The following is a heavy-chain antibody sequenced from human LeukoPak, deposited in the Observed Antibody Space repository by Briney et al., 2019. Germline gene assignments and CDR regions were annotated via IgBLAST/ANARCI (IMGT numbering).Heavy chain of an antibody. V-gene: IGHV3-49*04. J-gene: IGHJ4*02. CDR3: TRDRGSSTLGDY. CDR1: GFTFGDYA. Sequence: LAGGSLRLSCTVSGFTFGDYAINWVRQAPGKGLEWVGFTRSKAFGETAEYAASVKGRFTISRDDSKSIAYLQMNSLKTEDTAVYYCTRDRGSSTLGDYWGQGTLVTVSS. D-gene: IGHD7-27*01. CDR2: TRSKAFGETA.